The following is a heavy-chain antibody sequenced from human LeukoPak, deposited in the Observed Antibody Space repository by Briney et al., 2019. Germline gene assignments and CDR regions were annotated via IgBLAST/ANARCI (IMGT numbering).Heavy chain of an antibody. CDR1: GFTFSSYA. D-gene: IGHD6-13*01. J-gene: IGHJ1*01. CDR3: VKGREAAAGRGFQH. CDR2: ISSNGGST. Sequence: GGSLRLSCSASGFTFSSYAMHWVRQAPGKGLEYVPAISSNGGSTYYADSVKGRFIISRDNSKNTLYLQMSSLRAEDTAVYYCVKGREAAAGRGFQHWGQGTLVTVSS. V-gene: IGHV3-64D*06.